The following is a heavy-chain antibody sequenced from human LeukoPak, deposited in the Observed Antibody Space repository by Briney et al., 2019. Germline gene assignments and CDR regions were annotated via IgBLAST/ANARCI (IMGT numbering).Heavy chain of an antibody. Sequence: PSETLSLTCTVSGGSISSYYWSWIRQPPGKGLEWIGYIYYSGSTNYNPSLKSRVTISVDTSKNQFSLKLSSVTAADTAVCYCAAYSGSSRIRGFDYWGQGTLVTVSS. CDR1: GGSISSYY. CDR3: AAYSGSSRIRGFDY. CDR2: IYYSGST. V-gene: IGHV4-59*01. D-gene: IGHD1-26*01. J-gene: IGHJ4*02.